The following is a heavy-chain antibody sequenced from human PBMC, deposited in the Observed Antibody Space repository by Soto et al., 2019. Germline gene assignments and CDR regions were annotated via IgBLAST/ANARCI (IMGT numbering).Heavy chain of an antibody. CDR3: ARDFSGDIVVVVAATVSFGAFDI. Sequence: GGSLRLSCAASGFTFSSYSMNWVRQAPGKGLEWVSSISSSISYIYYADSVKGGFTISRENAKNSLYLQMNSLRAEDPAVYYCARDFSGDIVVVVAATVSFGAFDIWGQGTMVTVSS. V-gene: IGHV3-21*01. D-gene: IGHD2-15*01. J-gene: IGHJ3*02. CDR2: ISSSISYI. CDR1: GFTFSSYS.